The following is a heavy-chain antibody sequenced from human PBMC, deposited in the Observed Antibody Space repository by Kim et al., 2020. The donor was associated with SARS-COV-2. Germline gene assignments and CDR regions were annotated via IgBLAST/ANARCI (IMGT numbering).Heavy chain of an antibody. J-gene: IGHJ5*02. CDR3: AGAPTSGYSYGSNWFVP. D-gene: IGHD5-18*01. CDR2: IILMFGAA. CDR1: GGSFDKYA. V-gene: IGHV1-69*13. Sequence: SVKVSCKASGGSFDKYAISWVRQAPGQGLEWMGAIILMFGAAQYAQRYQGRLTLTADESTTTAYMELSSLTSGDSAVYYCAGAPTSGYSYGSNWFVPWGQGTLVTVSS.